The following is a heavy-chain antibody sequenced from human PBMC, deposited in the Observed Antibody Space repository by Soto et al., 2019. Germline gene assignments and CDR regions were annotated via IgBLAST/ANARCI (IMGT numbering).Heavy chain of an antibody. V-gene: IGHV4-34*01. Sequence: SETLSLTCAVYGGSFSGYYWSWIRQPPGKGPEWIGEINHSGSTNYNPSLKSRVTISVDTSKNQFSLKLSSVTAADTAVYYCARGGHRSTFAYYYYYMDVWGKGTTVTVSS. J-gene: IGHJ6*03. CDR1: GGSFSGYY. CDR2: INHSGST. CDR3: ARGGHRSTFAYYYYYMDV. D-gene: IGHD2-15*01.